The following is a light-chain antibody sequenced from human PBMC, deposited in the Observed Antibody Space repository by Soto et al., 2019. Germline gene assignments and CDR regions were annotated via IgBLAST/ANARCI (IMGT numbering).Light chain of an antibody. CDR1: QSVSSK. CDR3: QQYNDWPART. V-gene: IGKV3-15*01. J-gene: IGKJ1*01. CDR2: DAS. Sequence: EIVMTQSPATLSVSPGERATLSCRASQSVSSKLAWYQQKLGQAPHLLINDASNRATGIPARVSGSGSGTEFTLTISSLQSEDFAVYYCQQYNDWPARTFGQGTKVDIK.